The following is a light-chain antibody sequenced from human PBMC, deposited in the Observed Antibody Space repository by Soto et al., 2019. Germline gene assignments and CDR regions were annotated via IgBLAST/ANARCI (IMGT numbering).Light chain of an antibody. J-gene: IGLJ1*01. CDR3: SSYTTSNTRQIV. CDR2: DVS. CDR1: RSDGGGYNY. V-gene: IGLV2-14*01. Sequence: QSALTQPASVSRSPGQSITISCTGTRSDGGGYNYVSWYQQHPGKAPKFLIYDVSNRPSGVSNRFSGSKSGNTASLTISGLQAEDEADYYCSSYTTSNTRQIVFGTGTKVTVL.